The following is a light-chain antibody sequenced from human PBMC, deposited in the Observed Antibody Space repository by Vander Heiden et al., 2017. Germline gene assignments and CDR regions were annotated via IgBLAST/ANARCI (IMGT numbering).Light chain of an antibody. CDR2: AAS. V-gene: IGKV1-12*01. Sequence: VSASVGDRVTMTCRASQGISSWLAWYQQKPGKAPKLLIYAASTLQSGVPSRFSGSGSGTDFTLTISSLQPEDFASYYGQQAKSFPRTFGGGTKVDIK. CDR3: QQAKSFPRT. J-gene: IGKJ4*02. CDR1: QGISSW.